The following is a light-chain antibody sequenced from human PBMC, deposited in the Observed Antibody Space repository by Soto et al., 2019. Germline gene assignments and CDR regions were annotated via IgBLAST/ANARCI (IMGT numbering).Light chain of an antibody. CDR3: MLYMGGGLVV. V-gene: IGLV8-61*01. Sequence: QTVVTQEPSSSVSPGGTVTLTCGLTSGSVSTTYYPSWYQQTPGQAPRTLIYSTNIRSSGVPDRFSGSILGNKAALTITGAQADDESDYHCMLYMGGGLVVFGGGTKVTVL. CDR2: STN. J-gene: IGLJ2*01. CDR1: SGSVSTTYY.